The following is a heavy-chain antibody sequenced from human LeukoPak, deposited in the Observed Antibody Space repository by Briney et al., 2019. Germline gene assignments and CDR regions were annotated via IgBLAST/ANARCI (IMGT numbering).Heavy chain of an antibody. CDR3: ARDAQRGFDYSNSLKY. J-gene: IGHJ4*01. CDR1: GFIFSHHG. Sequence: GGSLRLSCAASGFIFSHHGMHWVRQAPGQGLEWVSVIWSDGTNRFYADSVKGRFTISRDNSQNTVFLQMDSLRVKDTAIYYCARDAQRGFDYSNSLKYWGHGTLVTVSS. V-gene: IGHV3-33*01. CDR2: IWSDGTNR. D-gene: IGHD4-11*01.